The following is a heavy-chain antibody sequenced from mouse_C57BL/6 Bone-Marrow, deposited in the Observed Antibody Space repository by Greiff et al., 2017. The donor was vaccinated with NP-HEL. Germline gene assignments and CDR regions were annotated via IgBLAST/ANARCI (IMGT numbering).Heavy chain of an antibody. J-gene: IGHJ1*03. CDR2: TFYSGIT. CDR3: ARAPYYYGSSPPWYFDV. D-gene: IGHD1-1*01. V-gene: IGHV3-3*01. CDR1: GFSINSDCY. Sequence: DVKLVESGPSLVRPSQTLSLTCTVTGFSINSDCYWIWIRQFPGNKLEYIGYTFYSGITYYNPSLESRTYITRDTSKNQFSLKLSSVTTEDTATYYCARAPYYYGSSPPWYFDVWGTGTTVTVSS.